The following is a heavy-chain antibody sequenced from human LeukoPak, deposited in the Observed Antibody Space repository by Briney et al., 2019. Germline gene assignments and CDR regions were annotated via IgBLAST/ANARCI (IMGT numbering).Heavy chain of an antibody. CDR1: GFTLRSFG. D-gene: IGHD6-19*01. CDR3: AKDRMEYSSGWYLPFDY. J-gene: IGHJ4*02. CDR2: IRYDGSNK. V-gene: IGHV3-30*02. Sequence: GSLRLSCAAAGFTLRSFGMQLVRQAPGKGLEGVAFIRYDGSNKYYADSVKGRFTISRDNSKNTLYLQMNSLRAEDTAVYYRAKDRMEYSSGWYLPFDYWGQGTLVTVSS.